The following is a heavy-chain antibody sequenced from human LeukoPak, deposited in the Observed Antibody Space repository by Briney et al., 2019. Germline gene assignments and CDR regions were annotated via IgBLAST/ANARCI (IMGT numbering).Heavy chain of an antibody. Sequence: GGSLRLSCAASGFTFSSYGMHWVRQAPGKGLDWVAFIRYDGNNKLYADSVKGRFTISRDNSKNTLYLHINSLRAEDTAVYYCVKDNPLDYWGQGTLVIVSS. V-gene: IGHV3-30*02. D-gene: IGHD1-14*01. CDR3: VKDNPLDY. J-gene: IGHJ4*02. CDR2: IRYDGNNK. CDR1: GFTFSSYG.